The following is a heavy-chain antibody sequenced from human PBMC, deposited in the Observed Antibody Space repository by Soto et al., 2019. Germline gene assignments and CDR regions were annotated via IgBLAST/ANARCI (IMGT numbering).Heavy chain of an antibody. J-gene: IGHJ6*02. D-gene: IGHD3-16*01. CDR3: ARHQGGVSWPYGMDV. CDR1: GYSFTSYW. Sequence: GESLKISCKGSGYSFTSYWISWVRQMPGKGLEWMGRIDPSDSYTNYSPSFQGHVTISADKSISTAYLQWSSLRASDTAMYYCARHQGGVSWPYGMDVWGQGTTVTVSS. CDR2: IDPSDSYT. V-gene: IGHV5-10-1*01.